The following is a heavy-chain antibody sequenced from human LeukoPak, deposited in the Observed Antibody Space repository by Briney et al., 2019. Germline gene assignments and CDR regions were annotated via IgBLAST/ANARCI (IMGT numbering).Heavy chain of an antibody. V-gene: IGHV3-23*01. CDR2: ISDSGGSA. CDR1: GFTFRSYA. Sequence: GGSLRLSCAASGFTFRSYAMNWVRQAPGKGLQWVSVISDSGGSAHCADSVQGRFTISRDNSKNTLYIQMNSLRAEDTAIYYCAKGTTSSPTCPIDYWGPGTLVTVSS. J-gene: IGHJ4*02. CDR3: AKGTTSSPTCPIDY. D-gene: IGHD2-2*01.